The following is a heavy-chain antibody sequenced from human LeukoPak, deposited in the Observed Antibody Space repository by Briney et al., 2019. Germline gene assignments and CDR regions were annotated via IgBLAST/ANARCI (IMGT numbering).Heavy chain of an antibody. CDR2: INHNGNVN. V-gene: IGHV3-7*03. Sequence: GGSLRLSCAASGFTFSSYWMNWARQAPGKGLEWVASINHNGNVNYYVDSVKGRFTISRDNAKNSLYLQMNSLRAEDTAVYYCARGYSSGWLFDYWGQGTLVTVSS. CDR3: ARGYSSGWLFDY. D-gene: IGHD6-19*01. CDR1: GFTFSSYW. J-gene: IGHJ4*02.